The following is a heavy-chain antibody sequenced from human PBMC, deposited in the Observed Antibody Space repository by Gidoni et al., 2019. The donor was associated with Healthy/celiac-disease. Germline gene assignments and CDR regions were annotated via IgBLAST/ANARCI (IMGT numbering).Heavy chain of an antibody. D-gene: IGHD3-10*01. Sequence: QVQLQESGPGLVKPSQTLSLTCTVSGGTISSGSYDWSWIRQPAGKGLEWIGRIYTSGSTNYNPSLKSRVTISVDTSKNQFSLKLSSVTAADTAVYYCARAPDYYGTYYYYGMDVWGQGTTVTVSS. CDR3: ARAPDYYGTYYYYGMDV. J-gene: IGHJ6*02. V-gene: IGHV4-61*02. CDR2: IYTSGST. CDR1: GGTISSGSYD.